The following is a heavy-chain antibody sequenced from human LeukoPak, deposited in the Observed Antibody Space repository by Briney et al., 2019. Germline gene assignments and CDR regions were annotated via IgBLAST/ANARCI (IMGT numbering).Heavy chain of an antibody. V-gene: IGHV1-8*03. CDR2: MNPNSGNT. CDR1: GYTFTSYD. Sequence: GASVKVSCKASGYTFTSYDINWVRQATGRGLEWMGWMNPNSGNTGYAQKFQGRVTITADKSTSTAYMELSSLRSEDTAVYYCVRGISDYYGSGSYDYWGQGTLVTVSS. D-gene: IGHD3-10*01. CDR3: VRGISDYYGSGSYDY. J-gene: IGHJ4*02.